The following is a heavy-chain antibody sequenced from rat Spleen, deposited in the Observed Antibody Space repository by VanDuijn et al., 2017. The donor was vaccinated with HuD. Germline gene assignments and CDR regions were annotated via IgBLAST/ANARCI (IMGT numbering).Heavy chain of an antibody. D-gene: IGHD1-2*01. CDR1: GYSITSNY. Sequence: EVQLQESGPGLVKPSQSLSLTCSVTGYSITSNYWGWIRKFPGNKMEWMGYISYSGSTSYNPSLKSRISITRDTSKNQFFLQLNSVTTEDTATYYCASQKNQLPYYFDYWGQGVMVTVSS. CDR2: ISYSGST. J-gene: IGHJ2*01. V-gene: IGHV3-1*01. CDR3: ASQKNQLPYYFDY.